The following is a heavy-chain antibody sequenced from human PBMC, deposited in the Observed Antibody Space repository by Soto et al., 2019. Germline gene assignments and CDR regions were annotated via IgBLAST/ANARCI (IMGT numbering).Heavy chain of an antibody. J-gene: IGHJ6*02. CDR2: IIPIFGTA. D-gene: IGHD2-2*01. CDR3: ARDFYCSSTSCPNYYYYYGMDV. CDR1: GGTFSSYA. V-gene: IGHV1-69*13. Sequence: SVKVSCKASGGTFSSYAISWVRQAPGQGLEWMGGIIPIFGTANYAQKFQGRVTITADESTSTAYMELSSLRSEDTAVYYCARDFYCSSTSCPNYYYYYGMDVWGQGTTVTVSS.